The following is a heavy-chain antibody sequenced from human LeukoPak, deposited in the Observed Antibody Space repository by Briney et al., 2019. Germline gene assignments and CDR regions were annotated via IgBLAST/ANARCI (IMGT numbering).Heavy chain of an antibody. D-gene: IGHD1-26*01. CDR1: GFTFSSNW. V-gene: IGHV3-7*01. Sequence: GGSLRLSCAASGFTFSSNWMSWVRQAPGKGLEWVANIKQDGSEKYYVDSVKGRFTISRDNAKNSLYLQMNSLRAEDTAVYYCARDLFIVGVPFGYWGQGTLVTVSS. CDR2: IKQDGSEK. J-gene: IGHJ4*02. CDR3: ARDLFIVGVPFGY.